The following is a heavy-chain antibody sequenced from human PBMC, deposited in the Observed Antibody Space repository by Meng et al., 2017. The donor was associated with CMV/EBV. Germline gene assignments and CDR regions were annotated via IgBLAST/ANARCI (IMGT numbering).Heavy chain of an antibody. D-gene: IGHD3-3*01. CDR2: IYSGGSST. CDR3: AKGRYDFWSGYYEAY. V-gene: IGHV3-23*03. CDR1: GFTSSRYA. Sequence: GGSLRLSCAASGFTSSRYAMSWVRQVPGKGLEWVSVIYSGGSSTYYADSVKGRFTISRDNSKNTLYLQMNSLRAEDTGVYYCAKGRYDFWSGYYEAYWGQGTLVTVSS. J-gene: IGHJ4*02.